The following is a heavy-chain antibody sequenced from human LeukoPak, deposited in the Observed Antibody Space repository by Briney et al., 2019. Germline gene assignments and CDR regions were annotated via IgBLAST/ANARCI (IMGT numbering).Heavy chain of an antibody. D-gene: IGHD2-21*02. CDR1: GFTFSSYW. V-gene: IGHV3-74*01. J-gene: IGHJ4*02. CDR3: AKGSHRGGDCYFFDY. CDR2: INSDGSST. Sequence: GGSLRLSCAASGFTFSSYWMHWVRQAPGKGLVWVSRINSDGSSTSYADSVKGRFTISRDNAKNTLYLQMNSLRAEDTAVYYCAKGSHRGGDCYFFDYWGQGTLVTVSS.